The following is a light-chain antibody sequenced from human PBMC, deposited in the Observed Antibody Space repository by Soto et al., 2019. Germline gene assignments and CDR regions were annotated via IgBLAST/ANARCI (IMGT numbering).Light chain of an antibody. J-gene: IGKJ1*01. CDR2: TAS. V-gene: IGKV3-15*01. CDR1: QSVRSD. Sequence: EIVMRQSPATLSVSPGQRVTVSCRASQSVRSDLAWYRQKPGQAPRLLIYTASTRATGIPARFSGSGSGTDFTLTITSLQSQDFAVYYCQQYYMWPPVFGQGTKVDIK. CDR3: QQYYMWPPV.